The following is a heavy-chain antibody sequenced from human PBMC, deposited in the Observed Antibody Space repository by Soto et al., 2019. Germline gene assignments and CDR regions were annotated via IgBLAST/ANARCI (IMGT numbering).Heavy chain of an antibody. CDR2: IWYDGSNK. J-gene: IGHJ6*02. CDR1: GFTFSSYG. Sequence: GGSLRLSCAASGFTFSSYGMHWVRQAPGKGLEWVAVIWYDGSNKYYADSVKGRFTISRDNSKNTLYLQMNSLRAEDTAVYYCARARYSGSYYLNAVYYYYGMDVWGQGTTVTVSS. D-gene: IGHD1-26*01. V-gene: IGHV3-33*01. CDR3: ARARYSGSYYLNAVYYYYGMDV.